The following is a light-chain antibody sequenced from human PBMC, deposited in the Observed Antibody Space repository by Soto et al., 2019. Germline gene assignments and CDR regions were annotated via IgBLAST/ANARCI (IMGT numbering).Light chain of an antibody. CDR2: GAS. CDR1: QSVGSN. J-gene: IGKJ1*01. CDR3: QQYNTRWT. V-gene: IGKV3-15*01. Sequence: EIVMTQSPATLSVSPGERATLSCRARQSVGSNLAWYQQKPGQAPRLLIYGASTRAAAIPARFSGSGSGTEFTLIISSLQSEESAVYFCQQYNTRWTFDPGTKVEIK.